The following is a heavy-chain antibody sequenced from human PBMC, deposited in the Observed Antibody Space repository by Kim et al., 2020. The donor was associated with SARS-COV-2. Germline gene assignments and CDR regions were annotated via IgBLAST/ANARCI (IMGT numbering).Heavy chain of an antibody. CDR2: ISGRGGYT. Sequence: GGSLRLSCIASGFNFSPSAMSWVRQAPGKGLEWVAGISGRGGYTNYADSVKGRFTVSRDNTKNTLHLQMSSLRAGDTAIYYYVKDQKFALFLGAAVGSTYYFAMDLWGQGTTVTVSS. V-gene: IGHV3-23*01. CDR1: GFNFSPSA. CDR3: VKDQKFALFLGAAVGSTYYFAMDL. J-gene: IGHJ6*02. D-gene: IGHD3-10*01.